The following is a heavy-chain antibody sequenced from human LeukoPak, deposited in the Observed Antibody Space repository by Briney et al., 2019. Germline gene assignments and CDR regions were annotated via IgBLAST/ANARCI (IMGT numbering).Heavy chain of an antibody. J-gene: IGHJ4*02. CDR1: GFTFSSYA. V-gene: IGHV3-23*01. CDR2: ISGRGGNT. D-gene: IGHD6-6*01. Sequence: GGSLRLSCAASGFTFSSYAMTWVRQAPGKGLEWVSTISGRGGNTYYANSVKGRFTISRDNSKNTLYLQMSSLRAEDTAVYYWAKGVSSSSPFDYWGQGTLVTVSS. CDR3: AKGVSSSSPFDY.